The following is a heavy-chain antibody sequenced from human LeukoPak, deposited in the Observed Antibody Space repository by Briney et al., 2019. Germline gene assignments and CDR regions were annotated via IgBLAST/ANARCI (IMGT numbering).Heavy chain of an antibody. D-gene: IGHD2-21*02. CDR2: IIPIFGTA. CDR1: GGAFSSYA. Sequence: SVKVSCKASGGAFSSYAISWVRQAPGQGLEWMGGIIPIFGTANYAQKFQGRVTITADESTSTAYMELSSLRSEDTAVYYCAGVVTRPGAFDIWGQGTMVTVSS. CDR3: AGVVTRPGAFDI. V-gene: IGHV1-69*01. J-gene: IGHJ3*02.